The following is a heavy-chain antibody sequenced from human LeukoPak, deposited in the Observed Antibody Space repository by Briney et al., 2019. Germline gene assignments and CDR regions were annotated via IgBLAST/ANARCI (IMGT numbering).Heavy chain of an antibody. V-gene: IGHV4-4*07. CDR3: AREYTLYRSDWFLDY. Sequence: PSETLSLTCTVSGGSISTSYFWTWIRQSAGKGLEWIGRIYSSGSTTYNPSLKSRVTMSIDTSRNQFSLNLSSVTAADTAVYYCAREYTLYRSDWFLDYWGQGTVVTVSS. CDR2: IYSSGST. D-gene: IGHD6-19*01. CDR1: GGSISTSYF. J-gene: IGHJ4*02.